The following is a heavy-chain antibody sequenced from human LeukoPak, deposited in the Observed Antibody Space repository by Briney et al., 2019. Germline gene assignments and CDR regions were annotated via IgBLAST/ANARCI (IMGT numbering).Heavy chain of an antibody. CDR1: GASVSSGGYY. CDR2: IYYSGST. D-gene: IGHD4-17*01. J-gene: IGHJ4*02. CDR3: ARTGSTVTMLYPFDH. V-gene: IGHV4-61*08. Sequence: SETLSLTCTVSGASVSSGGYYWGWIRQHPGKGLEWIGYIYYSGSTYYNPSLKSRVSISVDTSKNQFSLKLSSVTAADTAVYYCARTGSTVTMLYPFDHWGQGTLVTVSS.